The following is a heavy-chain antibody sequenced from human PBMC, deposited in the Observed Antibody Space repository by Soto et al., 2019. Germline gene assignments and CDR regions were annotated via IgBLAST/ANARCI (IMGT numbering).Heavy chain of an antibody. D-gene: IGHD2-15*01. Sequence: EVQLVQSGAEVKKPGESLKISCQGSGYSFTTYWIGWVRQMPGKGLEWMGIIYPSDSETRYSPSFQGQVTVSADKSINTAYLQWSSLKASDTAMYYCARASRYCSDGTCYPADYWGQGTLVTVSS. V-gene: IGHV5-51*01. CDR1: GYSFTTYW. J-gene: IGHJ4*02. CDR2: IYPSDSET. CDR3: ARASRYCSDGTCYPADY.